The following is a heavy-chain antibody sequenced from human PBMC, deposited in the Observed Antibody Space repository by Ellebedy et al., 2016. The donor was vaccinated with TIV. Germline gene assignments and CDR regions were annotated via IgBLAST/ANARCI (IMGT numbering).Heavy chain of an antibody. CDR2: ISADGVST. J-gene: IGHJ4*02. D-gene: IGHD3-22*01. CDR1: GFTFSSFA. Sequence: GGSLRLSCAASGFTFSSFAMHWVRQAPGKGLEWLSVISADGVSTYHAGSVKGRFTITRDNSKNTLYLQMSRLSAADTAVYYCAKGSSSGFNYDRVGFEYWGQGTLVTVSS. CDR3: AKGSSSGFNYDRVGFEY. V-gene: IGHV3-23*01.